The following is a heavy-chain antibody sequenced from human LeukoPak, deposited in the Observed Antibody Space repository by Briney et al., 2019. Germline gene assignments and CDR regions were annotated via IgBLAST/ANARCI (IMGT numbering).Heavy chain of an antibody. J-gene: IGHJ4*02. CDR3: ARVIPYSSSSPVDY. CDR1: GFTFSSYS. D-gene: IGHD6-6*01. Sequence: GGSLRLSCVASGFTFSSYSMNWVRQAPGKGLEWVSSISSSSSYIYYADSVKGRFTISRDNAKNSLYLQMNSLRAEDTAVYYCARVIPYSSSSPVDYWGQGTLVTVSS. V-gene: IGHV3-21*01. CDR2: ISSSSSYI.